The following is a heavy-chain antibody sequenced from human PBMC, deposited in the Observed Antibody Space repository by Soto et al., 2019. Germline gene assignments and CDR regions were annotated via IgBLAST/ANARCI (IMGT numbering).Heavy chain of an antibody. CDR1: GLSFTGHH. D-gene: IGHD3-10*01. CDR2: INPKNGGT. J-gene: IGHJ4*02. V-gene: IGHV1-2*02. CDR3: ATVPPYYATDVYLEY. Sequence: ASVKVSCKASGLSFTGHHVQWVRQAPGQGLEWMGWINPKNGGTQFARNFQGRVTLTRDTSISTVYLDLETLRTDDTAVYYCATVPPYYATDVYLEYWGQGSLVTVYS.